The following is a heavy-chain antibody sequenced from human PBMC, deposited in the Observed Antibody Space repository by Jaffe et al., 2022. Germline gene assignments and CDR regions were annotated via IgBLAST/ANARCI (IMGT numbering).Heavy chain of an antibody. CDR3: ARGVGSPDY. D-gene: IGHD2-15*01. J-gene: IGHJ4*02. CDR1: GFTFSSSD. V-gene: IGHV3-23*01. CDR2: ISSVATLT. Sequence: EVQLLESGGGLLQPGGSLRLSCEASGFTFSSSDMSWVRQVPGKGLEWVSGISSVATLTFYADSVKGRFTISRDNSKNTVFLQMNSLTADDTAIYYCARGVGSPDYWGQGTLVTVSS.